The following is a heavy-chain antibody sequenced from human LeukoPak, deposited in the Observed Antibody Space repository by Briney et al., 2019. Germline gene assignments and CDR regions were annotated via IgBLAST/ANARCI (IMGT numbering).Heavy chain of an antibody. CDR3: AKDRRSTSSSYQY. CDR1: GFAFDVYA. CDR2: ISWHSGII. Sequence: PGGSLRLSCAAPGFAFDVYAMHWVRQAPGKGLEWVSSISWHSGIIAYADSVQGRFTVSRDNAKNSLYLQMNSLRAEDTAFYYCAKDRRSTSSSYQYWGQGTLVTVSS. D-gene: IGHD2-2*01. J-gene: IGHJ4*02. V-gene: IGHV3-9*01.